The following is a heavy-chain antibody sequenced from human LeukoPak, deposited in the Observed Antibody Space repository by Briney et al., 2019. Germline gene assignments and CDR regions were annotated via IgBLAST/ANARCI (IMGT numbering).Heavy chain of an antibody. V-gene: IGHV3-53*01. J-gene: IGHJ4*02. D-gene: IGHD6-19*01. CDR1: GFTFNTYT. CDR3: ARAPYSSGWYDY. CDR2: IYSGGST. Sequence: GGSLRLSCAASGFTFNTYTMNWVRQAPGKGLEWVSVIYSGGSTYYADSVKGRFTISRDNSKNTLYLQMNSLRAEDTAVYYCARAPYSSGWYDYWGQGTLVTVSS.